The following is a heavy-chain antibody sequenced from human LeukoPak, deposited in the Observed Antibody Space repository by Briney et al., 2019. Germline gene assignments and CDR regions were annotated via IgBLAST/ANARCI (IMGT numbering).Heavy chain of an antibody. CDR3: AKGLAAGSQYFDY. CDR2: VGSGGINT. V-gene: IGHV3-23*01. Sequence: GGSLRLSCAASGFTFSTYGMSWVRQASGKGLEWVSAVGSGGINTAYADSVKGRFTISRDNSKNTLYLQLNSLRAEDTAVYYRAKGLAAGSQYFDYWGQGTLVTVSS. D-gene: IGHD6-25*01. J-gene: IGHJ4*02. CDR1: GFTFSTYG.